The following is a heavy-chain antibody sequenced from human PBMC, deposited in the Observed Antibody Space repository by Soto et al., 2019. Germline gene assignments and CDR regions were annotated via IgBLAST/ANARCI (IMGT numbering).Heavy chain of an antibody. CDR3: ARGGSSSDNGMDV. CDR2: ISSRSYTI. CDR1: GFSFSTYS. D-gene: IGHD6-6*01. V-gene: IGHV3-48*02. J-gene: IGHJ6*04. Sequence: EVQLVESGGGLVQPGGSLRLSCAASGFSFSTYSMNWVRQAPGKGLEWVSYISSRSYTIYYIDSVKGRFTISRDNAKSSLYLPMNSLRDEDTAVYYCARGGSSSDNGMDVWGKGTTVTVSS.